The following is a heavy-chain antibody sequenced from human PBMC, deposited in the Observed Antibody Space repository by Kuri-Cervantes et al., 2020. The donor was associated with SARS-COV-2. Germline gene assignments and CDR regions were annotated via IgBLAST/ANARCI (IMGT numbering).Heavy chain of an antibody. CDR2: ISGYNGDT. CDR1: GYTSRGDG. J-gene: IGHJ5*02. CDR3: AKWYHDYMWETWRYNYFDP. Sequence: ASVKVSCKASGYTSRGDGFSWVRQARGGGLEWMGWISGYNGDTKYAAKFQGRVTMTRDTSTITAYMELNNLRSDDTAVYYCAKWYHDYMWETWRYNYFDPWGPGTLVTVSS. V-gene: IGHV1-18*01. D-gene: IGHD3-16*01.